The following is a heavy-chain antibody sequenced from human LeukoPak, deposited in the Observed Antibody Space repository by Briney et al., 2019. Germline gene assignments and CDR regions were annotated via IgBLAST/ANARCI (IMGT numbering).Heavy chain of an antibody. CDR1: GGSVSSHY. J-gene: IGHJ3*02. D-gene: IGHD2-2*01. CDR3: ARGLRVVVPYDAFDI. Sequence: SETLSLTCTVSGGSVSSHYWSWIRQPPGKGLEWIGYVYYSGSTNYNPSLKSRVTISVDTSKNQFSLKLSSVTAADTAVYYCARGLRVVVPYDAFDIWGQGTMVTVSS. CDR2: VYYSGST. V-gene: IGHV4-59*02.